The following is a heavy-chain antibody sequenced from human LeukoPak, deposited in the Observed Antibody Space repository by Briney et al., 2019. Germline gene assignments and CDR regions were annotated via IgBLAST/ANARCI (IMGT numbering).Heavy chain of an antibody. D-gene: IGHD3-16*01. CDR2: IKSRTDGETT. V-gene: IGHV3-15*07. CDR3: TTVHGAGPVNFDY. Sequence: GGSLRLSCTASGFTFSSVWKTWVRQAQGTGLELVCIIKSRTDGETTDYAAPVKGRFSISRDDSENTLYLQMNSLKNEDTAVYFCTTVHGAGPVNFDYWGQGSLVTVSS. J-gene: IGHJ4*02. CDR1: GFTFSSVW.